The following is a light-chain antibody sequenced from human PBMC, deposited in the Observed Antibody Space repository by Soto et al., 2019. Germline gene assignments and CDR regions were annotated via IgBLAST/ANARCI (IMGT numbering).Light chain of an antibody. J-gene: IGKJ1*01. V-gene: IGKV3-20*01. CDR3: QQYGSSPT. CDR2: GAS. Sequence: EIVLTPSPATLSVSPVEGATLSCRASQSVGSLLAWYQQKPGQAPRLLIYGASSRATGIPDRFSGSGSGTDFTLTISRLEPEDFAVYYCQQYGSSPTFGQGTKVDIK. CDR1: QSVGSL.